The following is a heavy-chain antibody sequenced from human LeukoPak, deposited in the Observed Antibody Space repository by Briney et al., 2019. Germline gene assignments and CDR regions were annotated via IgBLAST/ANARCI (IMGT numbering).Heavy chain of an antibody. Sequence: GGSLRLSCSASGFTFSSYAMHWVRQAPGKGLEYVSAISSNGGSTYYADSVKGRFTISRDNAKNSLYLQMNSLRADDTAVYYCARDWGQDYYDSNGYLDYWGQGTLVTVSS. CDR2: ISSNGGST. D-gene: IGHD3-22*01. CDR3: ARDWGQDYYDSNGYLDY. CDR1: GFTFSSYA. J-gene: IGHJ4*02. V-gene: IGHV3-64*04.